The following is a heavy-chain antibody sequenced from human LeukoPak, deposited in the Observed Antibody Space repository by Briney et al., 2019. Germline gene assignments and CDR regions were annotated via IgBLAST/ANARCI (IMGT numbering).Heavy chain of an antibody. CDR1: GFTFSSYA. J-gene: IGHJ4*02. Sequence: GGSLRLSCAASGFTFSSYAMSWVRQAPGKGLEWVANIKHDGSEKYYVDSVKGRFTISRDNTKSSLYLQMDSLRAGDTAVYYCARSRSLGDWGQGTLVTVSS. V-gene: IGHV3-7*01. CDR2: IKHDGSEK. D-gene: IGHD3-16*01. CDR3: ARSRSLGD.